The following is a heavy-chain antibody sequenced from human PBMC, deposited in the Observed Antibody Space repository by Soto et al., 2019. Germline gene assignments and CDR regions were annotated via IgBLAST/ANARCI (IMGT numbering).Heavy chain of an antibody. CDR1: GGTFSRNA. V-gene: IGHV1-69*12. Sequence: QVQLVQSGAEVKKPGSSVKVSCKASGGTFSRNAINWVRQAPGQGLEWMGGITPLFGTTNYAQNFQGRVTITADESTNTAYMELSRLRSEDTAVYYCARDGAVTVTTSYFDHWGQGTLVSVSS. CDR2: ITPLFGTT. J-gene: IGHJ4*02. D-gene: IGHD4-17*01. CDR3: ARDGAVTVTTSYFDH.